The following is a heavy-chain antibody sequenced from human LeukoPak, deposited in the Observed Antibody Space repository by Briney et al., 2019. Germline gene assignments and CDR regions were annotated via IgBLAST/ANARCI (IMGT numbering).Heavy chain of an antibody. CDR3: ARGDYYGSGSYWYYFDY. J-gene: IGHJ4*02. D-gene: IGHD3-10*01. Sequence: GRSLRLSCAASGFTCSTYTMHWVRQAPGKGLEWVAVISYDGSLKYYADSVKGRFTISRDNSKNTVFLQMNSLRAEDTAVYYCARGDYYGSGSYWYYFDYWGQGTLVTVSS. V-gene: IGHV3-30*04. CDR1: GFTCSTYT. CDR2: ISYDGSLK.